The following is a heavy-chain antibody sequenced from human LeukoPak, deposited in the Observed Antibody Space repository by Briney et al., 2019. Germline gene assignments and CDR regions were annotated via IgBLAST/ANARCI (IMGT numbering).Heavy chain of an antibody. CDR3: ARILSKGISDAFDI. J-gene: IGHJ3*02. CDR1: GFTFSSYW. Sequence: GGSLRLSCAASGFTFSSYWMHWVRQAPGKGLVWVSRISSDGSDTTYADSVKGRFTISRDNAKKTLYLQMNGLRVDDTAVYYCARILSKGISDAFDIWGQGTMVTVSS. D-gene: IGHD3-10*01. V-gene: IGHV3-74*01. CDR2: ISSDGSDT.